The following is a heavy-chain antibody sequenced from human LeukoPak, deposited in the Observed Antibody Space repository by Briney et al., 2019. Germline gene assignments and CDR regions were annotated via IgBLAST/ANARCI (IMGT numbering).Heavy chain of an antibody. D-gene: IGHD3-10*01. CDR2: IFYSGST. CDR1: GGSISSNNYF. J-gene: IGHJ4*02. V-gene: IGHV4-39*01. CDR3: ASSRGVGGDFDY. Sequence: SETLSLTCTVSGGSISSNNYFWGWIRQPPGKGLECIASIFYSGSTYHNPSLKSRVAISLDTSKNQFSLKLSSVTAADTAVYYCASSRGVGGDFDYWGQGTLVTVSS.